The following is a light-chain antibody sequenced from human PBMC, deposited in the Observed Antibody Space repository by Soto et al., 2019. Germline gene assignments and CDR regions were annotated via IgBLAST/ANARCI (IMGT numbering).Light chain of an antibody. V-gene: IGKV3-11*01. CDR2: DAS. CDR1: QSINRH. CDR3: QQRNNWPLT. Sequence: EIVLTQSPATLSLSPGERATLSCRASQSINRHLAWYRQKPGQAPRLLIYDASNRATGIPARFSGSGSGTDFTLTISSLEPEDFGVYYCQQRNNWPLTFGGGTKVEI. J-gene: IGKJ4*01.